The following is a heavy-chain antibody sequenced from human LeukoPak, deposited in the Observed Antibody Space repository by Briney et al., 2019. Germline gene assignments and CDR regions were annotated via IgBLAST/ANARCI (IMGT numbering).Heavy chain of an antibody. Sequence: SETLSLTCSVSGDSISYFYWSWIRQAAGKGLEWIGRISGSGSTDYNASLKSRVTMSVDTSKNQLSLKVISVTAADTAVYYCARAGFRRGLSGYYSHWGQGTLVTVSS. V-gene: IGHV4-4*07. D-gene: IGHD3-22*01. J-gene: IGHJ4*02. CDR3: ARAGFRRGLSGYYSH. CDR2: ISGSGST. CDR1: GDSISYFY.